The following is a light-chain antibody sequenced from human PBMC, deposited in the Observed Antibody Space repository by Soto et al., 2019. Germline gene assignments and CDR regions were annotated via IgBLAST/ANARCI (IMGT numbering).Light chain of an antibody. CDR1: SSNIGSNT. CDR3: AAWDDSLNGVV. J-gene: IGLJ2*01. CDR2: SNN. V-gene: IGLV1-44*01. Sequence: QSVLTQPPSASGTPGQRVTISCSGSSSNIGSNTVNWYQHLPGTAPKLLTYSNNQRPSGVPDRFSGSKSGTSASLAISGLQSEDEADYYCAAWDDSLNGVVFGGGTKVTVL.